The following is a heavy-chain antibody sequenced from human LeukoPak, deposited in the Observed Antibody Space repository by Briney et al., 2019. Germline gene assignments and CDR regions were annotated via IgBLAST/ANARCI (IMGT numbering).Heavy chain of an antibody. D-gene: IGHD6-19*01. J-gene: IGHJ3*02. CDR3: AKATYSSGWHDAFDI. Sequence: GGSLRLSCAASGFTFSSYAMHWVRQAPGKGLEWVAVISYDGSNKYYADSVKGRFTISRDNSKNTLYLQMNSLRAEDTAVYYCAKATYSSGWHDAFDIWGQGTMVTVSS. CDR1: GFTFSSYA. V-gene: IGHV3-30-3*01. CDR2: ISYDGSNK.